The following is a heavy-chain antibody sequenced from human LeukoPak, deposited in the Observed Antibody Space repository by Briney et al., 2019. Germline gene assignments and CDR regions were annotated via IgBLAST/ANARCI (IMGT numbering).Heavy chain of an antibody. CDR1: GFLFSSYW. V-gene: IGHV3-7*01. CDR2: INYDGSEK. Sequence: GGSLRLSCAASGFLFSSYWMSWVRQAPGKGLEWVANINYDGSEKHFVDSVRGRFTISRDNAKSSLYLQMNSLRVEDTAIYYCARGGGLTDYWGQGTLVTVSS. CDR3: ARGGGLTDY. D-gene: IGHD3-16*01. J-gene: IGHJ4*02.